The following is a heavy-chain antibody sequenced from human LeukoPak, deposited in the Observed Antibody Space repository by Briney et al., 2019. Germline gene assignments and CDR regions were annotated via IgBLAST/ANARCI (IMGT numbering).Heavy chain of an antibody. Sequence: RGSLRLSCAASGFTFSSYAMHWVRQAPGKGLEWVAVISYDGSNKYYADSVKGRFTISRDNSKNTLYLQMNSLRAEDTAVYYCAREDYGDSRIPYYGMDVWGQGTTVTVSS. CDR3: AREDYGDSRIPYYGMDV. D-gene: IGHD4-17*01. V-gene: IGHV3-30-3*01. J-gene: IGHJ6*02. CDR2: ISYDGSNK. CDR1: GFTFSSYA.